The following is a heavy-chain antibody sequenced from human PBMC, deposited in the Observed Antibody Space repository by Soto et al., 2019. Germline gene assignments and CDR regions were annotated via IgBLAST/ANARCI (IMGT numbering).Heavy chain of an antibody. D-gene: IGHD3-3*02. CDR2: ITSSSTYI. CDR1: GFTFSGYS. V-gene: IGHV3-21*01. J-gene: IGHJ4*02. CDR3: ARDQPSIAYYFDS. Sequence: EVQLVESGGGLGKPGGSLRLSCAASGFTFSGYSMNWVRQAPGKGLEWVSSITSSSTYIYYADSVEGRFTISRDNAKNSLYLQMNSLRAEDTAVYYCARDQPSIAYYFDSWGQGTLVTVSS.